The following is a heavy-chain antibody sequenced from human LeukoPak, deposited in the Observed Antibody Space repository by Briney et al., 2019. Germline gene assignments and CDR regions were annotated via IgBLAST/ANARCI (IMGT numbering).Heavy chain of an antibody. CDR2: INPTGGST. CDR1: GYTFTGYY. CDR3: ARTAARRFDY. Sequence: GASVKVSCKASGYTFTGYYMHWVRQAPGQGLEWMGIINPTGGSTTYAQKFQGRVTMTRDTSTSTVYMELSSLRSDDTAVYYCARTAARRFDYWGQGTLVTVS. V-gene: IGHV1-46*01. D-gene: IGHD6-6*01. J-gene: IGHJ4*02.